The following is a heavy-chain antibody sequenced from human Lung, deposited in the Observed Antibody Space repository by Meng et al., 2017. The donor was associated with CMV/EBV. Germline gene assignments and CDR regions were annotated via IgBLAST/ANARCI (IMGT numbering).Heavy chain of an antibody. CDR1: GYTFTSYG. CDR2: ISPYNGDT. Sequence: KASGYTFTSYGLNWVRQAPGQGREWMGWISPYNGDTHYTQKFQGRVTMTTDTSTNTAYMELGSLRSDDTAMYFCARRKRDGYNYSLDLWGQGTLVTVSS. CDR3: ARRKRDGYNYSLDL. D-gene: IGHD5-24*01. V-gene: IGHV1-18*01. J-gene: IGHJ5*02.